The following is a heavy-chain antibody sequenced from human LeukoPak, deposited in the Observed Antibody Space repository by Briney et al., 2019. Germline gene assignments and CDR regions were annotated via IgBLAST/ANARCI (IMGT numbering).Heavy chain of an antibody. CDR1: GFTFTTYS. CDR2: IHSSGSTT. Sequence: GGSLRLSCAASGFTFTTYSMNWVRQAPGRGLEWLSYIHSSGSTTYYADSVKGRFTISRDNAKNLLFLQVNSLRAEDTAVYYCARVNYVSTGWGAPFDYWGQGTLVTVSS. CDR3: ARVNYVSTGWGAPFDY. J-gene: IGHJ4*02. D-gene: IGHD3-16*01. V-gene: IGHV3-48*04.